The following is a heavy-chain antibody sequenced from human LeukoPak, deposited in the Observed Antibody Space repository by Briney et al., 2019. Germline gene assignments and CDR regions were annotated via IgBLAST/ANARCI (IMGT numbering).Heavy chain of an antibody. V-gene: IGHV3-23*01. Sequence: GGSLRLSCAASGFTFSNAWMSWVRQAPGKGLEWVLSISGSGDTTYYGDSAKGRFTSSRDNFKNMMYLEMNSLRVEDTAVYYCAKVVPYSGSNTWFDPWGQGTLVTVSS. CDR1: GFTFSNAW. J-gene: IGHJ5*02. CDR3: AKVVPYSGSNTWFDP. CDR2: ISGSGDTT. D-gene: IGHD1-26*01.